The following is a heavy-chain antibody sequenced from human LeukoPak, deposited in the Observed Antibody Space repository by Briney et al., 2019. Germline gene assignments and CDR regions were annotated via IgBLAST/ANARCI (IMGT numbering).Heavy chain of an antibody. D-gene: IGHD3-22*01. CDR2: IIPILGIA. Sequence: ASVKLSCKAAGATFSSYAISWVRQAPGQGLEWMGRIIPILGIANYAQKFQGRGTITADKYTSTAYMELSSLRSEDTGVYYCARVVGYYDSSGYYYSEFDPWGQGTLVTVSS. V-gene: IGHV1-69*04. J-gene: IGHJ5*02. CDR3: ARVVGYYDSSGYYYSEFDP. CDR1: GATFSSYA.